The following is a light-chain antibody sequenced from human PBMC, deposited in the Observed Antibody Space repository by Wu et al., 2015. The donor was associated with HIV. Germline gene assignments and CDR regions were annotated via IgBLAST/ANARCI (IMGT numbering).Light chain of an antibody. CDR1: QSTSSW. Sequence: DIQTTQSPSTLSASVGDRVTITCRASQSTSSWLAWYQQKLGKAPKLLIYKVSNLESGVPSRFSGSGSGTEFTLTISSLQPDDFATYYCQQYTSYSSFGQGTKVEIK. V-gene: IGKV1-5*03. CDR3: QQYTSYSS. CDR2: KVS. J-gene: IGKJ1*01.